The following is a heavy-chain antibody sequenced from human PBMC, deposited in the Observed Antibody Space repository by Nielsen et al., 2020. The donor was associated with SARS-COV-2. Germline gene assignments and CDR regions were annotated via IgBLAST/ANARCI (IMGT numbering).Heavy chain of an antibody. CDR2: IYPGDSDT. CDR3: ARHPLGYCSGGSCQADLPFKYYYYMDV. D-gene: IGHD2-15*01. V-gene: IGHV5-51*01. J-gene: IGHJ6*03. Sequence: VRQMPGKGLEWMGIIYPGDSDTRYSPSFQGQVTISADKSISTAYLQWSSLKASDTAMYYCARHPLGYCSGGSCQADLPFKYYYYMDVWGKGTTVTVSS.